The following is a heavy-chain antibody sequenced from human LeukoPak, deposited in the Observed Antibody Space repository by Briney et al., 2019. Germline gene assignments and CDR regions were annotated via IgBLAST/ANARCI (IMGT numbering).Heavy chain of an antibody. Sequence: GGSLRLSCAASGFTLSGHYMDWVRQAPGKGLEWVGRTGNKANSYTTEYAASVKGRFTISRDDSKNSLYLEMNSLKTEDTAVYYCARVASLYYFDYWGQGALVTVSS. CDR3: ARVASLYYFDY. CDR2: TGNKANSYTT. J-gene: IGHJ4*02. V-gene: IGHV3-72*01. CDR1: GFTLSGHY.